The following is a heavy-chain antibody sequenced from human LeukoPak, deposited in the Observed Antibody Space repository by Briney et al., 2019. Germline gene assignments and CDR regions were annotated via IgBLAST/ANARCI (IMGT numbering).Heavy chain of an antibody. CDR1: GYTFTSYA. Sequence: EASVKVSCKASGYTFTSYAMNWVRQAPGQGLEWMGRINTNTGNPTYGQGFTGRFVFSLDTSVSTAYLQISSLKAEDTAVYYCARAGYGGYPREWGQGTLVTVSS. J-gene: IGHJ4*02. CDR3: ARAGYGGYPRE. V-gene: IGHV7-4-1*02. CDR2: INTNTGNP. D-gene: IGHD5-12*01.